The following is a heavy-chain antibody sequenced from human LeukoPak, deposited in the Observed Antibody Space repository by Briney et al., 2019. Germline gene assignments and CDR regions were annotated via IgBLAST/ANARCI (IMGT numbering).Heavy chain of an antibody. D-gene: IGHD7-27*01. J-gene: IGHJ4*02. V-gene: IGHV3-73*01. CDR2: IRSKTNNYAT. CDR1: GFTFSGSA. CDR3: SRIRTGDGNSIFDY. Sequence: PGGSLTLSCAASGFTFSGSAMHWVRQASGRGLEWVGRIRSKTNNYATAYSASVRGRFTISRDDSQNTAYLQMNSLKTEDTAVYYCSRIRTGDGNSIFDYWGQGTLVTVSS.